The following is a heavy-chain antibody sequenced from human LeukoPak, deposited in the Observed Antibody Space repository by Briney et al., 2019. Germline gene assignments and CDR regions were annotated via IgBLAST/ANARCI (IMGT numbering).Heavy chain of an antibody. CDR1: GYTFTGYY. D-gene: IGHD3-22*01. J-gene: IGHJ4*02. CDR3: ATSHDSSGYYYFDY. V-gene: IGHV1-2*02. Sequence: ASVKVSCKASGYTFTGYYMHWVRQAPGQGLEWMGWINPNSGGTNYAQKFQGRVTMTRDTSISTAYMELSRLRSDDTAVYYCATSHDSSGYYYFDYWGQGILVTVSS. CDR2: INPNSGGT.